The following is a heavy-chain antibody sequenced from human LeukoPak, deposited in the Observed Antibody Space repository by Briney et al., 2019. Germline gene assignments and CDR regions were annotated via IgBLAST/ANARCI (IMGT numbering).Heavy chain of an antibody. CDR2: IIGSGSDI. V-gene: IGHV3-11*06. J-gene: IGHJ6*03. Sequence: GGSLRLSCAASGFTFSDYDMSGIGQAPGKGREGRSYIIGSGSDINYADSVRGRFTISRDNAEDSLYLQMNSLRDEDTAVYYCARDPYSGGYGAYYYYYMDVWGKGTTVTVSS. CDR3: ARDPYSGGYGAYYYYYMDV. D-gene: IGHD6-19*01. CDR1: GFTFSDYD.